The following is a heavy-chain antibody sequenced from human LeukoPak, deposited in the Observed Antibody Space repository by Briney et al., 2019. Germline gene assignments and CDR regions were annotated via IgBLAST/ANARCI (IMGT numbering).Heavy chain of an antibody. Sequence: PGGSLRLSCAASGFTFSSYGMSWARQAPGKGLEWVSGISNSGGITYYADSVKGRFTISRDNSKNTLYLQMNSLRAEDTAVYYCAKVYVWNEYYFDYWGQGTLVTVSS. CDR3: AKVYVWNEYYFDY. CDR2: ISNSGGIT. CDR1: GFTFSSYG. D-gene: IGHD1-1*01. J-gene: IGHJ4*02. V-gene: IGHV3-23*01.